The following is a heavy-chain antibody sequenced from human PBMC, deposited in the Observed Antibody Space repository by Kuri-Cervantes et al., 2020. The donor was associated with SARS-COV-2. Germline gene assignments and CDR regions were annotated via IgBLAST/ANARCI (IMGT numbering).Heavy chain of an antibody. V-gene: IGHV4-59*08. D-gene: IGHD3-3*01. CDR2: IYYSGST. CDR3: ARRRITYYDFWSAPLGGAFDI. J-gene: IGHJ3*02. CDR1: GGSISSYY. Sequence: SETLSLTCTVSGGSISSYYWSWIRQPPGKGLEWIGYIYYSGSTNYNPSLKSRVTISVDTSKNQFSLKLSSVTAADTAVYYCARRRITYYDFWSAPLGGAFDIWGQGTMVTVSS.